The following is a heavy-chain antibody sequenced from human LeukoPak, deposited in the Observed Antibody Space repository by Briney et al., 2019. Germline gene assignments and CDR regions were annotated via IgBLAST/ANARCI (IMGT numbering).Heavy chain of an antibody. D-gene: IGHD6-6*01. J-gene: IGHJ4*02. Sequence: PSETLSLTCTVSGGSISSYYWSWIRQPAGKGLEWIGRIYTSGSTNYNPSLKSRVTISVDTSKNQFSLKLSSVTAADTAVYYCARSTAYGSSSLTLPRHWGQGTLVTVSS. CDR3: ARSTAYGSSSLTLPRH. CDR2: IYTSGST. CDR1: GGSISSYY. V-gene: IGHV4-4*07.